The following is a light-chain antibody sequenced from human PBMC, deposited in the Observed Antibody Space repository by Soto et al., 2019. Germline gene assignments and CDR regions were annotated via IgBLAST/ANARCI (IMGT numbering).Light chain of an antibody. V-gene: IGLV3-1*01. J-gene: IGLJ2*01. CDR1: KLGDKY. CDR2: KDN. CDR3: PAGDRGTVV. Sequence: SYELTQPPSVSVSPGQTATITCSGYKLGDKYTCWYQQRAGQSPILIMYKDNNRPSGIPGRFSGSNSGNTATLTISGTQPVDEADYYCPAGDRGTVVFGGGTKLTVL.